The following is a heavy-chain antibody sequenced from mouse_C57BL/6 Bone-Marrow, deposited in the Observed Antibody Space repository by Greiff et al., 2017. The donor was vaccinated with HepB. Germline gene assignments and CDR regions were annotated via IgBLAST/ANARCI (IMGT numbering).Heavy chain of an antibody. D-gene: IGHD1-1*01. V-gene: IGHV5-6*01. CDR3: ARHRGITYYFDY. CDR1: GFTFSSYG. J-gene: IGHJ2*01. Sequence: DVHLVESGGDLVKPGGSLKLSCAASGFTFSSYGMSWVRQTPDKRLEWVATISSGGSYTYYPDSVKGRFTISRDNAKNTLYLQMSSLKSEDTAMYYCARHRGITYYFDYWGQGTTLTVSS. CDR2: ISSGGSYT.